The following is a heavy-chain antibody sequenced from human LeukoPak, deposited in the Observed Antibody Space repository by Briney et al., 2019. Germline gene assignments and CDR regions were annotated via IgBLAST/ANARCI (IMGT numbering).Heavy chain of an antibody. D-gene: IGHD3-10*01. J-gene: IGHJ4*02. V-gene: IGHV4-4*07. Sequence: SETLSLTCTVSGGSISSYYWSWIRQPAGKGLEWIGRIYTSGSTNYNPPLKSRVTMSVDTSKNQFSLKLSSVTAADTAVYYCARGGYYYGSGTFDYWGQGTLVTVSS. CDR3: ARGGYYYGSGTFDY. CDR1: GGSISSYY. CDR2: IYTSGST.